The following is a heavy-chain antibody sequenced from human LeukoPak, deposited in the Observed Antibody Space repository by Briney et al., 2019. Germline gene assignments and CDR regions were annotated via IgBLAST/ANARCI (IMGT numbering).Heavy chain of an antibody. D-gene: IGHD5-12*01. CDR1: GGSISSGGYS. J-gene: IGHJ4*02. CDR2: IYHSGST. Sequence: PSETLSLTCAVSGGSISSGGYSWSWIRQPPGKGLEWIGYIYHSGSTYYNPSLKSRVTISVDRSKNQFSLKLSSVIAADTAVYYCASSPKMTVATLSFDYWGQGTLVTVSS. V-gene: IGHV4-30-2*01. CDR3: ASSPKMTVATLSFDY.